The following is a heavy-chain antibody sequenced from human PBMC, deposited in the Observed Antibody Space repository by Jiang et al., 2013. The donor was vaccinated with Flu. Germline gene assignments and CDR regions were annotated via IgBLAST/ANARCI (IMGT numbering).Heavy chain of an antibody. CDR2: INHSGST. V-gene: IGHV4-34*01. J-gene: IGHJ6*02. Sequence: GLVKPSETLSLTCAVYGGSFSGYYWSWIRQPPGKGLEWIGEINHSGSTNYNPSLKSRVTISVDTSKNQFSLKLSSVTAADTAVYYCARGRKAHYYYYGMDVWGQGTTVTVSS. CDR1: GGSFSGYY. CDR3: ARGRKAHYYYYGMDV.